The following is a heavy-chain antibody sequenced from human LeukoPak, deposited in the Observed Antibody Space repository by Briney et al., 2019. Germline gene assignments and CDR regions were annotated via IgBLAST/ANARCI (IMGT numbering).Heavy chain of an antibody. CDR3: ASPYDDSSGPLGY. V-gene: IGHV1-69*05. D-gene: IGHD3-22*01. Sequence: ASVKLSCKASGGTFSSYAISWVRQAPGQGLEWMGGISPIFGTANYAQKFPGRVTITTDESTSTAYMALSSLRSEDTAVYYCASPYDDSSGPLGYWGQGTLVTVSS. CDR1: GGTFSSYA. CDR2: ISPIFGTA. J-gene: IGHJ4*02.